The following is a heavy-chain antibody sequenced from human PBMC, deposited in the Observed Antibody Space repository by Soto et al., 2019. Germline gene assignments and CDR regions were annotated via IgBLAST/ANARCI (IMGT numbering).Heavy chain of an antibody. Sequence: QVHLVQSGAEVKKPGASVNVSCKASGYTFTNFGLNWVRQAPGQGLEWMAWISPYNGKTDYAQKVQVRVTVTTNTSTATAYMEMSSLTSDDTAIYYCARHPGVVVTADLYGMDVWGHGTTVTVSS. CDR2: ISPYNGKT. D-gene: IGHD2-21*02. V-gene: IGHV1-18*01. CDR3: ARHPGVVVTADLYGMDV. J-gene: IGHJ6*02. CDR1: GYTFTNFG.